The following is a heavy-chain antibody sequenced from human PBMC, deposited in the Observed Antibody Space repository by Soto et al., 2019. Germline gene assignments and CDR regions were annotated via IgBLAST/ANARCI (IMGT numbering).Heavy chain of an antibody. Sequence: GASVKVSCKASGFTFTSSAMQWVRQARGQRLEWIGWIVVGSGNTNYAQKFQERVTITRDMSTSTAYMELSSLRSEDTAVYYCAANRYDCSGGSCYDEAFDIWGQGTMVTVS. V-gene: IGHV1-58*02. J-gene: IGHJ3*02. CDR3: AANRYDCSGGSCYDEAFDI. CDR2: IVVGSGNT. CDR1: GFTFTSSA. D-gene: IGHD2-15*01.